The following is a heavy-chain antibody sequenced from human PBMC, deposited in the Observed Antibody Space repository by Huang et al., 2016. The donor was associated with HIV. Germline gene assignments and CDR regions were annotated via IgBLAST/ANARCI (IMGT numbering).Heavy chain of an antibody. D-gene: IGHD3-10*01. CDR1: GYIFTDYY. Sequence: QVQLVQSGAEVKKPGASVKVSCRTSGYIFTDYYIHGVRQAPGQGLEWMGGVNPKSGATNQAQRVQGRLHMTTDTATSAVDMELANLRSDDTAVYYCARAVVRGLIIRFDPWGQGTLVTVSS. J-gene: IGHJ5*02. CDR3: ARAVVRGLIIRFDP. CDR2: VNPKSGAT. V-gene: IGHV1-2*02.